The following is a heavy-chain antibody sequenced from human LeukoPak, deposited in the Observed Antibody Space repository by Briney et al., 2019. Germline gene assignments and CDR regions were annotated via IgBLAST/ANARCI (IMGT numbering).Heavy chain of an antibody. CDR2: MNPNSGNT. CDR3: AWATRTYYDILTGYPYYYYYMDV. V-gene: IGHV1-8*01. Sequence: ASVKVSCKASGYTFTSYDINWVRQATGQGLEWMGWMNPNSGNTGYAQKFQGRVTMTRNTSISTAYMELSSLRSEDTAVYYCAWATRTYYDILTGYPYYYYYMDVWGKGTTVTVSS. D-gene: IGHD3-9*01. J-gene: IGHJ6*03. CDR1: GYTFTSYD.